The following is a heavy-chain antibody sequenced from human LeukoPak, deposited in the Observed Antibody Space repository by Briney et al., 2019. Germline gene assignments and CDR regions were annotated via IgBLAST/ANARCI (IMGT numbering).Heavy chain of an antibody. CDR2: ISSSSSTI. CDR1: GFTFSKYS. D-gene: IGHD3-3*01. V-gene: IGHV3-48*01. Sequence: PGGSLRLSCAASGFTFSKYSMNWVRQAPGKGLEWVSYISSSSSTIYYADSVKGRITISRDNAKNSLYLQMNSLRAEDTALYYCAKDLYYDFWRGLMDVWGKGTTVTVSS. J-gene: IGHJ6*03. CDR3: AKDLYYDFWRGLMDV.